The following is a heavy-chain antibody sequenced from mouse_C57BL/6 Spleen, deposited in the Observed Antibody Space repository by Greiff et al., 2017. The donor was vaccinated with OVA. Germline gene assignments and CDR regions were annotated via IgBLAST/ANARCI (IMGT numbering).Heavy chain of an antibody. J-gene: IGHJ1*03. CDR3: ARLYGNHWYFDV. D-gene: IGHD2-1*01. V-gene: IGHV1-69*01. CDR1: GYTFTSYW. Sequence: QVQLQQPGAELVMPGASVKLSCKASGYTFTSYWMHWVKQRPGQGLEWIGEIDPSDSYTNYNQKFKGKSTLTVDKSSSTAYMQLSSLTSEDSAVYYCARLYGNHWYFDVWCTGTTVTVSS. CDR2: IDPSDSYT.